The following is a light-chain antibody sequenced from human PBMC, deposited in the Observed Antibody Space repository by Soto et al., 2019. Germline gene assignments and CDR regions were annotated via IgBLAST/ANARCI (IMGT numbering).Light chain of an antibody. CDR3: SSYTSSSTLVV. J-gene: IGLJ2*01. CDR1: SSDVGVYNY. Sequence: QSVLTQPASVSGSPGQSITISCTGTSSDVGVYNYVSWYQQNPDKAPKLMIYEVSNRPSGVSNRFSGSKSGNTASLTISGLQAEDEAEYYCSSYTSSSTLVVFGGGTQLTVL. V-gene: IGLV2-14*01. CDR2: EVS.